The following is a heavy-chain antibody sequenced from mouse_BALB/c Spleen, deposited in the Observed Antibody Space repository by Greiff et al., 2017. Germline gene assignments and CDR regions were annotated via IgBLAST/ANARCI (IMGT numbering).Heavy chain of an antibody. D-gene: IGHD2-1*01. V-gene: IGHV5-12-2*01. CDR1: GFTFSSYT. CDR2: ISNGGGST. CDR3: ARHDGNSYAMDY. Sequence: DVMLVESGGGLVQPGGSLKLSCAASGFTFSSYTMSWVRQTPEKRLEWVAYISNGGGSTYYPDTVKGRFTISRDNAKNTLYLQMSSLKSEDTAMYYCARHDGNSYAMDYWGQGTSVTVSS. J-gene: IGHJ4*01.